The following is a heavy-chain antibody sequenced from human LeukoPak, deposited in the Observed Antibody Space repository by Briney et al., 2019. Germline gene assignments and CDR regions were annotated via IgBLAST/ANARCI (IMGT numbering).Heavy chain of an antibody. V-gene: IGHV3-11*04. J-gene: IGHJ4*02. Sequence: GGSLRLSCAASGFTFSDYYMSWIRQAPGKGLEWVSYISSSGGTIYYADSVKGRFTISRDNAKYSLYLQMNSLRAEDTAVYYCASAPYSSGWYGRGYYFDYWGQGTLVTVSS. D-gene: IGHD6-19*01. CDR2: ISSSGGTI. CDR3: ASAPYSSGWYGRGYYFDY. CDR1: GFTFSDYY.